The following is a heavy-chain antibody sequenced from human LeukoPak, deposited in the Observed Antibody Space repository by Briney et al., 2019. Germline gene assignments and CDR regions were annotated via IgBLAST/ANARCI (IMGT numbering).Heavy chain of an antibody. CDR3: AKDFSRWATIFLYAFDI. CDR1: GFTFSSYA. J-gene: IGHJ3*02. Sequence: GGSLRLSCAAPGFTFSSYAMSWVRQAPGKGLEWVAVISYDGSNKYYADSVKGRFTISRDNSKNTLYLQMNSLRAEDTAVYYCAKDFSRWATIFLYAFDIWGRGTMVAVSS. D-gene: IGHD3-3*01. CDR2: ISYDGSNK. V-gene: IGHV3-30*18.